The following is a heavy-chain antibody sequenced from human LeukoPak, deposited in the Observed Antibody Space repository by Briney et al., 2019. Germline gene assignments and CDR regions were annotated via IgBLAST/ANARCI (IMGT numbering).Heavy chain of an antibody. J-gene: IGHJ3*02. CDR3: ARASEITIFGVVTPYAFDI. CDR2: IYYSGST. D-gene: IGHD3-3*01. V-gene: IGHV4-31*03. Sequence: SETLSLTCTVSGDSISSGGYYWSWIRQHPGKGLEWTGYIYYSGSTYYNPSLKSRVTISVDTSKNQFSLKLSSVTAADTAVYYCARASEITIFGVVTPYAFDIWGQGTMVTVSS. CDR1: GDSISSGGYY.